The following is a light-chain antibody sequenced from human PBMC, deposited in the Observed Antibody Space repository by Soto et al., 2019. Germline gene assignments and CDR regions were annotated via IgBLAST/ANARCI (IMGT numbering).Light chain of an antibody. V-gene: IGKV3-11*01. Sequence: EIVLTQSPATLPLPPGDRASLSCSASQSVNSYLAGYQQKPGQAPRLLIYDASIRSAGIPARLSGRRSVTDFTLTITALEPESFAVYYCQPRSYWPSTSGGGTTVENK. J-gene: IGKJ4*01. CDR3: QPRSYWPST. CDR1: QSVNSY. CDR2: DAS.